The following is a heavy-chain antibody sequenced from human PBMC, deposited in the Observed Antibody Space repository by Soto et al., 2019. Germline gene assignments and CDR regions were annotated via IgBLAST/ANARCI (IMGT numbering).Heavy chain of an antibody. CDR1: GYTFSRHY. Sequence: ASVKVSCKASGYTFSRHYIHWVRQAPGQGLEWVGRIDPSGGSTSYAQKFQGRVTVTRDTSASTVYMDLSSLRSEDTAMYYCTRPDKNGYYWDCWGQGTLVTVSS. CDR2: IDPSGGST. CDR3: TRPDKNGYYWDC. D-gene: IGHD2-8*01. J-gene: IGHJ4*02. V-gene: IGHV1-46*03.